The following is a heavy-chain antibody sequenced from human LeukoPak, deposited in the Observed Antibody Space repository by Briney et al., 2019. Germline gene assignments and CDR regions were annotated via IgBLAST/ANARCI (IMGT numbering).Heavy chain of an antibody. D-gene: IGHD1-26*01. CDR1: GGSISSSSYY. J-gene: IGHJ4*02. CDR2: IYYSGST. V-gene: IGHV4-39*01. CDR3: ARHESVVGAFFDY. Sequence: SETLSLTCTVSGGSISSSSYYWGWIRQPPGKGLEWIGSIYYSGSTYYNPSLKSRVTISVDTSKNQFSLKLSSVTAADTAVYYCARHESVVGAFFDYWGRGTLVTVSS.